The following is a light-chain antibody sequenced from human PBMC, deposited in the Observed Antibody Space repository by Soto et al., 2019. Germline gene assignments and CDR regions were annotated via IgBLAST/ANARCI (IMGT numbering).Light chain of an antibody. Sequence: QLTQSPSSLSASLGDSVTITCRASQGISRYLAWYQQKPGKAPKLLIYAASTLQSGVQSRFSGSGSGTDFTLTISSLQPDDFATYYCQQYNSLWTFGQGTKVDIK. CDR3: QQYNSLWT. CDR2: AAS. J-gene: IGKJ1*01. CDR1: QGISRY. V-gene: IGKV1-9*01.